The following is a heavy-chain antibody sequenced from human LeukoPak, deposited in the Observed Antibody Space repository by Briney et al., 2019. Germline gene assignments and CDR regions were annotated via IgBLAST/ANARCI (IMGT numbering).Heavy chain of an antibody. CDR3: ARDRKKIRYFDWLPFDP. D-gene: IGHD3-9*01. CDR1: GFTSGSYY. Sequence: TGGSLRLSCEASGFTSGSYYMSWVRQAPGEGLEWVACISQDGSGKYYLDSVKGRFTISRDNAKNSLYLQMNSLRAEDTALYYCARDRKKIRYFDWLPFDPWGQGTLVTVSS. J-gene: IGHJ5*02. V-gene: IGHV3-7*03. CDR2: ISQDGSGK.